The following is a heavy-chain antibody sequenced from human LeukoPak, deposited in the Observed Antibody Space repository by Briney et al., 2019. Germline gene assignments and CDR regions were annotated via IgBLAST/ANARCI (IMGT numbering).Heavy chain of an antibody. CDR3: AKDAIPAAGSSFLDY. D-gene: IGHD6-13*01. V-gene: IGHV3-30*18. CDR1: GFTFSSYG. CDR2: ISYDGSNK. J-gene: IGHJ4*02. Sequence: PGGSLRLSCAASGFTFSSYGMHWVRQAPGKGLEWVAVISYDGSNKYYADSVKGRFTISRDNSKNTLYLQMNSLRAEDTAVYYCAKDAIPAAGSSFLDYWGQGTLVTVSS.